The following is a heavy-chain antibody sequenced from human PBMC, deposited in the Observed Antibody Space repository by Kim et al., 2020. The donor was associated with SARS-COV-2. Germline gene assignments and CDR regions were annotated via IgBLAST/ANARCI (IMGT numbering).Heavy chain of an antibody. CDR1: GFTFSSYA. Sequence: GGSLRLSCAASGFTFSSYAMSWVRQAPGKGLEWVSAISGSGGNTYYADSVKGRFTISRDNSKNTLYLQMNSLRAEDTAVYYCAKGRITGTRRGMDVWGQGTTVTVSS. CDR2: ISGSGGNT. D-gene: IGHD1-7*01. CDR3: AKGRITGTRRGMDV. J-gene: IGHJ6*02. V-gene: IGHV3-23*01.